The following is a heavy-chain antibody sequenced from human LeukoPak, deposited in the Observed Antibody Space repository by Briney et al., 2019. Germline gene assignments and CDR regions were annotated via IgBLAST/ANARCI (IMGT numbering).Heavy chain of an antibody. D-gene: IGHD3-10*01. CDR2: IPYDGSKK. Sequence: PGGSLRLSCAASGFTFSYYAMHWVRQAPGKGLEWVAVIPYDGSKKYYTDSVKGRFTISRDNSKNTLYLQMNSLRDEDTAVYYCARDSASSFYYHMDVWGKGTTVTVSS. CDR3: ARDSASSFYYHMDV. J-gene: IGHJ6*03. CDR1: GFTFSYYA. V-gene: IGHV3-30*10.